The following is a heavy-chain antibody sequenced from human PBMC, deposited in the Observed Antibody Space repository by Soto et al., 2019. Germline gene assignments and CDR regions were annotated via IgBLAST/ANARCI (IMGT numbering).Heavy chain of an antibody. D-gene: IGHD3-10*01. CDR2: INAGNGNT. CDR1: GYTFTSYA. Sequence: ASVKVSCKASGYTFTSYAMHWVRQAPGQRLEWMGWINAGNGNTKYSQKFQGRVTITRDTSASTAYMELSSLRSEDTAVYYCAGTGAINMVRGVIYYYYGMDVWGQGTTVTVSS. CDR3: AGTGAINMVRGVIYYYYGMDV. V-gene: IGHV1-3*01. J-gene: IGHJ6*02.